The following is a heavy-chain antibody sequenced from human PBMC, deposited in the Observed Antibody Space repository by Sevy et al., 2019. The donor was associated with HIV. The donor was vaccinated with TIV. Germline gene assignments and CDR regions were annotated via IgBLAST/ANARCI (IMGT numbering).Heavy chain of an antibody. CDR1: GFTLSNAW. J-gene: IGHJ4*02. Sequence: GGSLRLSCAASGFTLSNAWMSWVRQAPGKGLEWVGRIKSKTDGGTTDYAAPVKGRFTISRDDSKNTLYLQMNSLKTEDTAVYYCTTEYTAMSLDPDDYWGQGSLVTVSS. D-gene: IGHD5-18*01. CDR2: IKSKTDGGTT. CDR3: TTEYTAMSLDPDDY. V-gene: IGHV3-15*01.